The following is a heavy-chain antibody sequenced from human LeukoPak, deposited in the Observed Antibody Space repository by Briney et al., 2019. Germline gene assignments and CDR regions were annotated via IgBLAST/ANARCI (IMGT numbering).Heavy chain of an antibody. CDR3: ASWGHNYYDSSGKGGRDY. V-gene: IGHV3-23*01. CDR2: LSGSGGTT. J-gene: IGHJ4*02. Sequence: GGSLRLSCAASGFTFSSYAMNWVRQAPGKGLEWVSGLSGSGGTTYYADSVKGRFTISRDNAKNSLYLQMNSLRAEDTAVYYCASWGHNYYDSSGKGGRDYWGQGTLVTVSS. D-gene: IGHD3-22*01. CDR1: GFTFSSYA.